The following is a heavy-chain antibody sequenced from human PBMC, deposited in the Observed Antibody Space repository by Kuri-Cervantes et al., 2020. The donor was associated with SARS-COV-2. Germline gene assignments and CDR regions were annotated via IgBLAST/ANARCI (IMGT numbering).Heavy chain of an antibody. CDR1: GGSFSGYY. D-gene: IGHD6-13*01. CDR3: ARFSAAAGQRTFDY. CDR2: INHSGST. J-gene: IGHJ4*02. Sequence: SESLSPTCAVYGGSFSGYYWSWSRHPPGKGLEWIGEINHSGSTNYNPSLKSRVTISVDTSKNQFSLKLSSVTAADTSVYYCARFSAAAGQRTFDYWGQGTLVTVSS. V-gene: IGHV4-34*01.